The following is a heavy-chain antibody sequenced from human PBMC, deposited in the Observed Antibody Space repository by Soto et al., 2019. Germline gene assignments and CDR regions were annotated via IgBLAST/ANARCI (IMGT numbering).Heavy chain of an antibody. Sequence: GGSLRLSCAASGFTFSSYAMHWVRQAPGKGLEWVAVISYDGSNKYYADSVKGRFTISRDNSKNTLYLQMNSLRAEDTAVYYCACIAVAASGLDYSGQGTLVTVSS. V-gene: IGHV3-30-3*01. CDR1: GFTFSSYA. D-gene: IGHD6-19*01. CDR3: ACIAVAASGLDY. J-gene: IGHJ4*02. CDR2: ISYDGSNK.